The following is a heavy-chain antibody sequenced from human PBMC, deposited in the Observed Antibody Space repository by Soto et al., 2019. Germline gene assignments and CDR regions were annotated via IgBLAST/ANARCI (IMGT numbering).Heavy chain of an antibody. J-gene: IGHJ4*02. CDR3: ASDATSSIAAPY. Sequence: SVKASCKASGGTFSSYTISWVRQAPGQGREWMGRIIPILGIANYAQKFQGRVTITADKSTSTAYMELSSLRSEDTAVYYCASDATSSIAAPYWGQGTLVTVSS. CDR2: IIPILGIA. D-gene: IGHD6-6*01. V-gene: IGHV1-69*02. CDR1: GGTFSSYT.